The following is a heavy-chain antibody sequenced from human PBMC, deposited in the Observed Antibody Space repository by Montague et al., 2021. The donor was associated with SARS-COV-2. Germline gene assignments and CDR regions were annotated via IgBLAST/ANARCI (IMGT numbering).Heavy chain of an antibody. J-gene: IGHJ6*02. CDR1: GFTVSSNY. V-gene: IGHV3-66*01. Sequence: SLRLSCAASGFTVSSNYMTWVRQAPGKGLEWISVIYSSGSTFYADSVKGRFTTSGDNSKNTLYLQMNSLRAEDTAVYYCARELGVVVTAFPMMDVWGQGTTVTVSS. CDR2: IYSSGST. CDR3: ARELGVVVTAFPMMDV. D-gene: IGHD2-21*02.